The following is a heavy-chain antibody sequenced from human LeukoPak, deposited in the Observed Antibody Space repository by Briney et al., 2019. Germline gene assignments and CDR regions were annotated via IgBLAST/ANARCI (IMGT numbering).Heavy chain of an antibody. V-gene: IGHV4-59*01. CDR2: IYYTGTT. Sequence: PSETLSLTCTVSGDSINSYYWSWIRQPPGKGLEWIGYIYYTGTTNYNPSLKRRVTISVDTSKNQFSLNLISVTAADTAMYYCARPYCSGGGCYAFDVWGQGTMVTVSS. J-gene: IGHJ3*01. D-gene: IGHD2-15*01. CDR3: ARPYCSGGGCYAFDV. CDR1: GDSINSYY.